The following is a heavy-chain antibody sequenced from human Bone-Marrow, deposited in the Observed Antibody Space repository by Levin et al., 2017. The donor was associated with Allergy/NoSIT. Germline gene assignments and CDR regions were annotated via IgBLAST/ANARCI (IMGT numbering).Heavy chain of an antibody. CDR1: GGSVNSGNYF. Sequence: SETLSLTCSVSGGSVNSGNYFWTWVRQPPGKGLEWIGYIYYTGSTNYKSSLKSRVTISMDTSKNQFSLELSSVTAEDTAVYFCASGFCSDDICSPLDFWGQGTLVTVSS. CDR2: IYYTGST. CDR3: ASGFCSDDICSPLDF. V-gene: IGHV4-61*01. J-gene: IGHJ4*02. D-gene: IGHD2-15*01.